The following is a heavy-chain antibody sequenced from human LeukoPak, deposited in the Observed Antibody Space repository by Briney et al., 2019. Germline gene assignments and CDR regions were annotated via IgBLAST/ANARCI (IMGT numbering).Heavy chain of an antibody. CDR2: VSGYDGVT. J-gene: IGHJ4*02. CDR3: ARDQAVGATAGTFDY. D-gene: IGHD1-26*01. V-gene: IGHV1-18*01. Sequence: ASVTVSCTASGYTFTSHGISWVRQAPGQGLELMGWVSGYDGVTENSHKLQGRVPLTTDSSTSTVSLELGNLRSDDTAMYYCARDQAVGATAGTFDYWGQGALVTVSS. CDR1: GYTFTSHG.